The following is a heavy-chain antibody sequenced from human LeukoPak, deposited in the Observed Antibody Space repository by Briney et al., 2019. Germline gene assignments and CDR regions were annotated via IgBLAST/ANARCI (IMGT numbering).Heavy chain of an antibody. Sequence: PGGSLRLSCAASGFTFSSYSMNWVRQAPGKGLEWVSSISSSSSYIYYADSVKGRFTISRDNAKNSLYLQRNSLRAEDTAVYYCARDRLYCSSTSCTYYGMDVWGQGTTVTVSS. D-gene: IGHD2-2*01. CDR3: ARDRLYCSSTSCTYYGMDV. V-gene: IGHV3-21*01. J-gene: IGHJ6*02. CDR2: ISSSSSYI. CDR1: GFTFSSYS.